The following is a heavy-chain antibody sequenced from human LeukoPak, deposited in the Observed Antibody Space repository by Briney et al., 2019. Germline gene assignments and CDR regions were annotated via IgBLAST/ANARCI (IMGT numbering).Heavy chain of an antibody. J-gene: IGHJ1*01. CDR2: ISGSGGST. V-gene: IGHV3-23*01. Sequence: PGGSLRLSYAASGFTFSSYAMSWVRQAPGKGLEWVSAISGSGGSTYYAGSVKGRFTISRDNSKNTLYLQMNSLRAEDTAVYYCAKDGDYRGFYYYDSSGYSYFQHWGQGTLVTVSS. D-gene: IGHD3-22*01. CDR1: GFTFSSYA. CDR3: AKDGDYRGFYYYDSSGYSYFQH.